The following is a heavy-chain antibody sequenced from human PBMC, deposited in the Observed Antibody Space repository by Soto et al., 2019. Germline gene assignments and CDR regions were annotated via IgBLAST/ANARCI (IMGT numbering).Heavy chain of an antibody. CDR3: ARDRVCSSTSCYEAWFDP. J-gene: IGHJ5*02. Sequence: QVQLVQSGAEVKKPGASVKVSCKASGYTFTSYGISWVRQAPGQGLEWMGWISAYNGNTNYAQKLQGRVTMTTDTSTSTAYMELRSVRSDDTAVYYCARDRVCSSTSCYEAWFDPWGQGTLVTVSS. V-gene: IGHV1-18*01. CDR2: ISAYNGNT. D-gene: IGHD2-2*01. CDR1: GYTFTSYG.